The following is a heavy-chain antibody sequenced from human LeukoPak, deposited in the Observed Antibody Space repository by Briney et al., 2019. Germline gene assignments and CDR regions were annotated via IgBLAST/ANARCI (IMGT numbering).Heavy chain of an antibody. D-gene: IGHD5-24*01. J-gene: IGHJ6*03. CDR2: IYTSGST. V-gene: IGHV4-4*09. Sequence: SETLSLTCTVSGGSINSYYWSWIRQPPGKGLEWIGYIYTSGSTNYNPSLKSRVTISVDTSKNQFSLKLSSVTAADTAVYYCATRKKRWLQFVDYYYYYMDVWGKGTTVTVSS. CDR1: GGSINSYY. CDR3: ATRKKRWLQFVDYYYYYMDV.